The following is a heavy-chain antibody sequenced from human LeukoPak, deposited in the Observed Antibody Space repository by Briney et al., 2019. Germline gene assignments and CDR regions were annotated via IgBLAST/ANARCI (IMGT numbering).Heavy chain of an antibody. CDR1: GFTFSSYA. Sequence: GRSLRLSCAASGFTFSSYAMHWVRQAPGKGLEWEAVISYDGSNKYYADSVKGRFTISRDNSKNTLYLQMNGLRAEDTAVYYCATSVGSDWAFDIWGQGTMVTVSS. V-gene: IGHV3-30-3*01. J-gene: IGHJ3*02. CDR2: ISYDGSNK. D-gene: IGHD2-15*01. CDR3: ATSVGSDWAFDI.